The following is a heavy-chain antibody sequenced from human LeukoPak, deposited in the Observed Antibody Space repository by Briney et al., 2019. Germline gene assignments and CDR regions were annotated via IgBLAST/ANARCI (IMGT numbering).Heavy chain of an antibody. CDR2: ISSSSSYI. CDR1: GFTFSSYS. D-gene: IGHD4-17*01. J-gene: IGHJ4*02. CDR3: ARDYGDYAFDY. V-gene: IGHV3-21*01. Sequence: AGGSLRLSCAASGFTFSSYSMNWVRQAPGKGLEWVSSISSSSSYIYYADSVRGRFTISRDNAKNSLYLQMNSLRAEDTAVYYCARDYGDYAFDYWGQGTLVTVSS.